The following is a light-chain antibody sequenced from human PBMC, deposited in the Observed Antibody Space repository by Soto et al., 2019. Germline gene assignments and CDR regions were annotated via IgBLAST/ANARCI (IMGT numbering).Light chain of an antibody. CDR3: QQYNNWPV. Sequence: EIVMTRSPATLSVSPGERATLSCRASQSVSSNLAWYQQKPGQAPRLLIYGASTRATGIPARFSGSGSGTEFTLTISSLQSEDFAVYYCQQYNNWPVFGPGTKVDIK. CDR1: QSVSSN. J-gene: IGKJ3*01. CDR2: GAS. V-gene: IGKV3-15*01.